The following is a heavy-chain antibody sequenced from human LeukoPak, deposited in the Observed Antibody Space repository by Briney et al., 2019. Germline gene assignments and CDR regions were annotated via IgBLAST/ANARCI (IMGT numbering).Heavy chain of an antibody. D-gene: IGHD3-22*01. V-gene: IGHV1-8*03. Sequence: GASVKVSCKASGYTFTDYYMHWVRQAPGQGLEWMGWMNPNSANTGYAQKFQGRVTITRNTSINTAYMELSSLRSEDTAVYYCARGPWDSSGYRFDYWGQGTLVTVSS. CDR2: MNPNSANT. CDR3: ARGPWDSSGYRFDY. CDR1: GYTFTDYY. J-gene: IGHJ4*02.